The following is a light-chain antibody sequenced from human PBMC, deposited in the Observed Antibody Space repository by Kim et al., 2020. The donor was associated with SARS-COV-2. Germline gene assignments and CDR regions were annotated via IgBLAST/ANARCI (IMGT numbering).Light chain of an antibody. CDR3: QQFNSYPLT. CDR2: DAS. V-gene: IGKV1-13*02. CDR1: QGISSA. Sequence: AIQLTQSPSSLSASVGDRATLTCRASQGISSALAWYQQKPGKAPNLLISDASRLESGVPSRFSGSGSGTDFTLTISSLQPEDFATYYCQQFNSYPLTFGGGTKVDIK. J-gene: IGKJ4*01.